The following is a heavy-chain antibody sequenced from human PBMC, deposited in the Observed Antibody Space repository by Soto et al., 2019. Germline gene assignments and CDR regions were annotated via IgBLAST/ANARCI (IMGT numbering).Heavy chain of an antibody. CDR1: GYTFTTYG. CDR2: IAGDDGRT. D-gene: IGHD2-15*01. J-gene: IGHJ5*02. V-gene: IGHV1-18*01. CDR3: VRDWECSGGRCRDGFDP. Sequence: QVQLVQSGGEVKKPGASVKVSCKASGYTFTTYGISWVRQAPGQGLEWMGWIAGDDGRTYYAQKFQGRVTMTTDTSTTTAYKGLRRLGSEGTAVYYCVRDWECSGGRCRDGFDPWGQGTLVTVSS.